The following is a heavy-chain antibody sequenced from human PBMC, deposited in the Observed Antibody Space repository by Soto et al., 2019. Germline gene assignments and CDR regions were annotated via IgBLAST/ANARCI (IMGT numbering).Heavy chain of an antibody. D-gene: IGHD6-19*01. Sequence: PSETLSLTCTVSGGSVSSGSDYWSWIRQPPGKGLEWIGYIYYSGSTNYNPSLKSRVTISVDTSKNQFSLKLSSVTAADTAVYYCAREAVAGNYYYYGMDVWSQGSTVTVPS. CDR2: IYYSGST. V-gene: IGHV4-61*01. CDR3: AREAVAGNYYYYGMDV. CDR1: GGSVSSGSDY. J-gene: IGHJ6*02.